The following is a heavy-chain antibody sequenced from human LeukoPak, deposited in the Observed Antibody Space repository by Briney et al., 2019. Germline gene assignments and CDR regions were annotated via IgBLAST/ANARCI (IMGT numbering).Heavy chain of an antibody. CDR3: ARDQDGYNWYYFDY. CDR2: TYYRYEWYK. V-gene: IGHV6-1*01. Sequence: SQTLSLTCAISGDTVSSNSAAWNWIRQSPSRGLEWLGRTYYRYEWYKDYAVSVKSRITINADTSKNQFSLQLNSVTPEDTAVYYCARDQDGYNWYYFDYWGQGTLVTVSS. CDR1: GDTVSSNSAA. J-gene: IGHJ4*02. D-gene: IGHD1-1*01.